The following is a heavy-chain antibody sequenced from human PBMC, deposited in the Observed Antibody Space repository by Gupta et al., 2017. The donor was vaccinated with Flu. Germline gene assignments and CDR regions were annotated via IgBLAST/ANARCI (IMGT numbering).Heavy chain of an antibody. CDR3: ASIGVVVAATVY. CDR1: GGSISSSSYY. CDR2: IYYSGST. J-gene: IGHJ4*02. Sequence: QLQLQESGPGLVTPSETLSLTCTVPGGSISSSSYYWVWIRQPPGKGLEWIGSIYYSGSTYYNPSLKSRVTISVDTSKNQFSLKLSSVTAADTAVYYCASIGVVVAATVYWGQGTLATVSS. D-gene: IGHD2-15*01. V-gene: IGHV4-39*01.